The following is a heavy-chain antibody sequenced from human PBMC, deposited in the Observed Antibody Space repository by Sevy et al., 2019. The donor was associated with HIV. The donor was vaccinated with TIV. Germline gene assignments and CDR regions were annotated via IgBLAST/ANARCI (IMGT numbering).Heavy chain of an antibody. CDR3: ARGGDNSDWYFDL. V-gene: IGHV3-53*01. D-gene: IGHD1-20*01. CDR2: IYGGGST. Sequence: PGGSLRLSCAASGFTVSSNYMSWVRQAPGKGLEWVSIIYGGGSTFYADSVKGRFTISRDSSKNTLYLQMNSLRAEDTAVYYCARGGDNSDWYFDLWGRGTLVTVSS. CDR1: GFTVSSNY. J-gene: IGHJ2*01.